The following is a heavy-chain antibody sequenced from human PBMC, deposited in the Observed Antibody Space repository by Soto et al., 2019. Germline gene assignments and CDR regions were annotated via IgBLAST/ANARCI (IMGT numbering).Heavy chain of an antibody. CDR3: ARVLFRYSSGWSPFDY. J-gene: IGHJ4*02. D-gene: IGHD6-19*01. Sequence: ASLKVSCKASGYTFTSSGISWVRQTPGQGLEWMGWISAYNGNTNYAQKLQGRVTMTTDTSTSTAYMELRSLRSDDTAVYYCARVLFRYSSGWSPFDYWGQGTLVTAPQ. CDR1: GYTFTSSG. V-gene: IGHV1-18*01. CDR2: ISAYNGNT.